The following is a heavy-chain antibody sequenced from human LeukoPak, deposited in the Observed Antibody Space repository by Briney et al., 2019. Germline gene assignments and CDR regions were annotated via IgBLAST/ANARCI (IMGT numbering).Heavy chain of an antibody. V-gene: IGHV1-69*05. CDR2: IIPIFGTA. Sequence: GASGKVSCKASGGTFSSYAISWVRQAPGQGLEWMGGIIPIFGTANYAQKFQGRVTITTDESTSTAYMELSSLRSEDTAVYYCARAGIFGVARYFDYWGQGTLVTVSS. J-gene: IGHJ4*02. CDR1: GGTFSSYA. D-gene: IGHD3-3*01. CDR3: ARAGIFGVARYFDY.